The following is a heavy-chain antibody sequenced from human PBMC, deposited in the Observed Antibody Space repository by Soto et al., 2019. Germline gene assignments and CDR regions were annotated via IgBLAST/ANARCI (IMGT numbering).Heavy chain of an antibody. V-gene: IGHV4-30-4*01. CDR3: ARVTSEYYDTSGYNRGIDY. CDR1: GGSISSTEHY. J-gene: IGHJ4*02. D-gene: IGHD3-22*01. CDR2: IYYSGTT. Sequence: QVQLQESGPGLVKPSQTLSLTCTVSGGSISSTEHYWSWIRQPPGKGLEWIGYIYYSGTTYYNPSLKSRVTISEDTSKNPFSLKLSSVNAADTAVYYCARVTSEYYDTSGYNRGIDYWGQGTLVTVSS.